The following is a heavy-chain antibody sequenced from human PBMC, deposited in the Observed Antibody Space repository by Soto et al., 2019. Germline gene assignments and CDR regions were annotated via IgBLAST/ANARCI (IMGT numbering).Heavy chain of an antibody. D-gene: IGHD4-17*01. V-gene: IGHV4-31*11. CDR3: ARVGPYGAFDI. CDR1: GGSTSSGGYD. Sequence: PSETLSLTCAVCGGSTSSGGYDWSWIRQHPGKGLEWIGYIYYSGSTYYNPSLKSRVTISVDTSKNQFSLKLSSVTAADTAVYYCARVGPYGAFDIWGQGTMVTVSS. J-gene: IGHJ3*02. CDR2: IYYSGST.